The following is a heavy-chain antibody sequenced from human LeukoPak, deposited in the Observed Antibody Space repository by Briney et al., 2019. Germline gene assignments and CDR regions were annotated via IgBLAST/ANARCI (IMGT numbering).Heavy chain of an antibody. V-gene: IGHV3-48*02. CDR1: GFTFSSYS. J-gene: IGHJ4*02. D-gene: IGHD3-10*01. CDR2: ISSSSSTI. Sequence: GGSLRLSCAASGFTFSSYSMIWVRQAPGKGLEWVSYISSSSSTIYYADSVKGRFTISRDNAKNSLYLQMNSLRDEDTAVYYCARVEHGSGSYAPSFDYWGQGTLVTVSS. CDR3: ARVEHGSGSYAPSFDY.